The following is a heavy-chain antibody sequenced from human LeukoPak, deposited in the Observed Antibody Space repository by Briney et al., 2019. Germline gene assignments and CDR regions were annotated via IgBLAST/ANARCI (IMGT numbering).Heavy chain of an antibody. Sequence: GASVKVSCKASGYTFTSYDINWVRQATGQGLEWMGWMNPNSGNTGYAQKFQGRVTMTRNTSISTAYMELSSLRSEDTAVYYCAREQYYSDSSGYSTLFDYWGQGTLVTVSS. CDR2: MNPNSGNT. CDR3: AREQYYSDSSGYSTLFDY. V-gene: IGHV1-8*01. J-gene: IGHJ4*02. D-gene: IGHD3-22*01. CDR1: GYTFTSYD.